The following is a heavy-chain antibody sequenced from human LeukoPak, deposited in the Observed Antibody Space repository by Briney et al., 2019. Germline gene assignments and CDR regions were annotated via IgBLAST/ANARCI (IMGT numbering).Heavy chain of an antibody. CDR2: INLSGGST. Sequence: GASVKVSCKASGYTFTSYYMHWVRQAPGQGLEWMGIINLSGGSTSYAQKFQGRVTMTRDTSTSTVYMELSSLRSEDTAVYYCARDGFWMVRGESDAFDIWGQGTMVTVSS. J-gene: IGHJ3*02. D-gene: IGHD3-10*01. CDR3: ARDGFWMVRGESDAFDI. CDR1: GYTFTSYY. V-gene: IGHV1-46*01.